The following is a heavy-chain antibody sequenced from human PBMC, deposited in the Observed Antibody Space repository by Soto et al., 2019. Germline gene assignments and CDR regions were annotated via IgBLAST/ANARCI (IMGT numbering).Heavy chain of an antibody. V-gene: IGHV3-30-3*01. D-gene: IGHD6-6*01. Sequence: GGSLRLSCAASGFTFSSYAMHWVRQAPGKGLEWVAVISYDGSNKYYADSVKGRFTISRDNSKNTLYLQMNSLRAEDTAVYYCARDSTQYSSCCPLYWGQGTLVTVSS. J-gene: IGHJ4*02. CDR2: ISYDGSNK. CDR1: GFTFSSYA. CDR3: ARDSTQYSSCCPLY.